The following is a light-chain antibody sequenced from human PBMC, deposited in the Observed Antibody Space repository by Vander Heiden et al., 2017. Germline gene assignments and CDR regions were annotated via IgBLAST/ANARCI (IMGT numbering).Light chain of an antibody. J-gene: IGKJ1*01. Sequence: DIVITQSQDSMAVSLGERATINCKSSQSVLYSSNNKNYLAWYQQKPGQPPKLLIYWASTRESGVTDRFSGSGSGTDFTLTISSLQAEDVAVYYCQQYYSTPPTFGQGTKVEIK. V-gene: IGKV4-1*01. CDR2: WAS. CDR3: QQYYSTPPT. CDR1: QSVLYSSNNKNY.